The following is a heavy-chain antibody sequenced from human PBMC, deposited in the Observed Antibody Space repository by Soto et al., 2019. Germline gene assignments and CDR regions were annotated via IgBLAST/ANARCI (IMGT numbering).Heavy chain of an antibody. CDR1: GGSISSNS. J-gene: IGHJ4*02. CDR3: VRAAVVVPAAAPGYFDC. Sequence: SEALSLTCSVPGGSISSNSWSWIRQPPGKGLEWIGYISYSGSTNYNLSLMSRLTISIDTSKNQFSLKLSSVTAADTAVYYCVRAAVVVPAAAPGYFDCWGQGTLVT. CDR2: ISYSGST. D-gene: IGHD2-2*01. V-gene: IGHV4-59*13.